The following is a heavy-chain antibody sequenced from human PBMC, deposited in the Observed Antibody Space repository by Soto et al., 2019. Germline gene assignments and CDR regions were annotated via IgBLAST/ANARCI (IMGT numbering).Heavy chain of an antibody. J-gene: IGHJ4*02. CDR1: GFTFSSYA. D-gene: IGHD6-13*01. V-gene: IGHV3-23*01. Sequence: GGSLRLSCAASGFTFSSYAMSWVRQAPGKGLEWVSAISGSGGSTYYADSVKGRFTISRDNSKNTLYLQMNSLRAEDTAVYYCAKPPPPFMIAADVHFDYWGQGTLVTVSS. CDR2: ISGSGGST. CDR3: AKPPPPFMIAADVHFDY.